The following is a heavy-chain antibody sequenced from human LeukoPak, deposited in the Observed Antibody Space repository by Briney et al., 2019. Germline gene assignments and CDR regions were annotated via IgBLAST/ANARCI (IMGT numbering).Heavy chain of an antibody. CDR3: ARHIGFDAFDI. J-gene: IGHJ3*02. D-gene: IGHD3-10*01. CDR1: GGSINSSNNY. V-gene: IGHV4-39*01. CDR2: IFYSGST. Sequence: SETLSLTCTVSGGSINSSNNYWGWIRQPPGKGLEWIGTIFYSGSTYYNPSLKSRVTISGDTSKNQFSLKLSSVTAADTAVYCCARHIGFDAFDIGGQGTMFTVSS.